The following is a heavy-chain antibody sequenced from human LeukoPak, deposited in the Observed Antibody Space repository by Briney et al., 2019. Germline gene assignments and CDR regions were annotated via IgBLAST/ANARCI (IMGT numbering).Heavy chain of an antibody. CDR1: GFTVSSNY. J-gene: IGHJ2*01. V-gene: IGHV3-23*01. CDR2: ISGSGGST. D-gene: IGHD6-19*01. CDR3: AKPPIAVAGKSPNWYFDL. Sequence: GGSLRLSCAASGFTVSSNYMSWVRQAPGKGLEWVSAISGSGGSTYYADSVKGRFTISRDNSKNTLYLQMNSLIAEDTAVYYCAKPPIAVAGKSPNWYFDLWGRGTLVTVSS.